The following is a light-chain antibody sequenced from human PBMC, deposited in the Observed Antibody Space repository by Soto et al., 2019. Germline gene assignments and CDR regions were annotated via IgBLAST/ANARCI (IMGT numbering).Light chain of an antibody. Sequence: EVVMTQSPATLSVSPGERATLSCRASQSVNANLAWYQQKPGQAPRLLIHGASNRATGIPARFSGSGFGTVFIRTISSLQSEDFAVYYCQQYNTWLWTFGQGTKVEI. CDR3: QQYNTWLWT. CDR2: GAS. CDR1: QSVNAN. J-gene: IGKJ1*01. V-gene: IGKV3-15*01.